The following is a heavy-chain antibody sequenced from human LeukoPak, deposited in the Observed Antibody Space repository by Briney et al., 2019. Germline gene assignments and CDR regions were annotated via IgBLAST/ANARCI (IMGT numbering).Heavy chain of an antibody. CDR3: ARRVQWLAYNWFDP. V-gene: IGHV4-4*09. Sequence: PSETLSLTCTVSGGSISSYYWSWIRQPPGKGLEWIGYIHTSGSTNYNPSLKSRVTISVDTSKNQFSLKLSSVTAADTAVYYCARRVQWLAYNWFDPWGQGTLVTVSS. J-gene: IGHJ5*02. CDR2: IHTSGST. CDR1: GGSISSYY. D-gene: IGHD6-19*01.